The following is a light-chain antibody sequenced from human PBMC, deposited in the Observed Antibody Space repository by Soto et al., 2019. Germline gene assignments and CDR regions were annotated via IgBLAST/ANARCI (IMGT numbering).Light chain of an antibody. CDR1: QSISSY. J-gene: IGKJ1*01. V-gene: IGKV1-39*01. CDR2: AAS. CDR3: RQSYSTPGT. Sequence: DIQMTQSPSSLSASVGDRVTITCRASQSISSYLNWYQQKPGKAPKLLIYAASSLQSGVPSRYSGRGSGTDFTLTISSQEPEDYATYYCRQSYSTPGTFGQGTKVEIK.